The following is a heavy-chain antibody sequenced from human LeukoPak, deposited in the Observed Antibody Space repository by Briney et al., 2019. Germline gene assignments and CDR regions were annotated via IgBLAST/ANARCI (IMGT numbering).Heavy chain of an antibody. V-gene: IGHV4-39*01. Sequence: SETLSLTCTVSGGSVSSDSFYWGWIRQPPGKGLEWIGSIYYSGSTYYNPSLKSRVTISVVTSKNQFSLKLSSVTAADTAVYYCARQRLDLWDPEFAPWGQGTLVTVSS. J-gene: IGHJ5*02. D-gene: IGHD2/OR15-2a*01. CDR3: ARQRLDLWDPEFAP. CDR1: GGSVSSDSFY. CDR2: IYYSGST.